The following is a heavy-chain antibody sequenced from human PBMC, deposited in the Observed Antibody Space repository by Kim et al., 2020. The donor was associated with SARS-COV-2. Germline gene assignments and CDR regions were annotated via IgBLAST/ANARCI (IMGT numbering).Heavy chain of an antibody. J-gene: IGHJ5*02. CDR2: IHYSGTT. D-gene: IGHD3-10*01. CDR3: ATSESHGSGSDP. V-gene: IGHV4-39*07. Sequence: SETLSLTCTVSGGTISSSSHYWGWIRQSPGKGLEWIGTIHYSGTTYHNPSLKSRITISVDTSKNQFSLNLSSVTDADTAVYYCATSESHGSGSDPW. CDR1: GGTISSSSHY.